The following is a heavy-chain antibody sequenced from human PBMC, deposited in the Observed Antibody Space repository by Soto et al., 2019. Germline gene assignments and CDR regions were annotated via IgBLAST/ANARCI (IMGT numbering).Heavy chain of an antibody. J-gene: IGHJ4*02. CDR3: ATYHDDEWEAYRHRY. V-gene: IGHV3-7*03. CDR1: GLAFRSFL. D-gene: IGHD3-16*02. CDR2: INQDGRDK. Sequence: EVQLVESGGGLVRPGGSLSLSCAASGLAFRSFLMSWVRQAPGGGLEGVANINQDGRDKYYSDAVRGRFTISRDNAANSLFLHMNSLGAEDTAVYYCATYHDDEWEAYRHRYWGQGTLVTVSS.